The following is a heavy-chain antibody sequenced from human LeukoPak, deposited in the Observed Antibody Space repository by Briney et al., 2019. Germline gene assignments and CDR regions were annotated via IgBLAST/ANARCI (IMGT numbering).Heavy chain of an antibody. Sequence: SVQVSCKASGYTFTGYYMHWVRQAPGQGLEWMGRINPNGGGTNYAQKFQGRVTMTRDTSINTAYMDLSRLRSDDTAVYYCARGRNSVYYFNVVAPYYFDYWGQGTLVTVSS. CDR3: ARGRNSVYYFNVVAPYYFDY. J-gene: IGHJ4*02. CDR1: GYTFTGYY. CDR2: INPNGGGT. D-gene: IGHD3-22*01. V-gene: IGHV1-2*06.